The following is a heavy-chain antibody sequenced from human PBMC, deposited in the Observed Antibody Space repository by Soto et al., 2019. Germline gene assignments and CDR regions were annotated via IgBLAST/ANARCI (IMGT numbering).Heavy chain of an antibody. CDR1: GFTFRSYW. Sequence: PGGSLRLSCAVSGFTFRSYWMSWVRPAPGKGLEWVANRKPDGTDKYYVDSVKGRFTISRDNAKNSLYLQMNSLRAEGTAVYYCARDVSRQGLADWGQGTLVTVSS. V-gene: IGHV3-7*01. CDR3: ARDVSRQGLAD. D-gene: IGHD6-19*01. CDR2: RKPDGTDK. J-gene: IGHJ4*02.